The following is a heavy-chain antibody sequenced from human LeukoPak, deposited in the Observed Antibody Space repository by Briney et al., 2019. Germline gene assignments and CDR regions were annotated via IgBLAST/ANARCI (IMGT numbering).Heavy chain of an antibody. J-gene: IGHJ3*02. Sequence: GGSLRLSCVASGFTFSSHWMHWVRQGPGKGLVWVSRIKSDGRSTNYADSVKGRFTISRDNAKNTLYLQMNSLRAEDTAVCYCARGGSPPEALGDTFDIWGQGTMVTVSS. CDR2: IKSDGRST. V-gene: IGHV3-74*01. CDR1: GFTFSSHW. CDR3: ARGGSPPEALGDTFDI. D-gene: IGHD1-26*01.